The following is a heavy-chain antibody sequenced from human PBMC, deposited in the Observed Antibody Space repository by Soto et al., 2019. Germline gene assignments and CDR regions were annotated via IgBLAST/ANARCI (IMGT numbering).Heavy chain of an antibody. CDR1: GYTFTSYG. J-gene: IGHJ3*02. CDR3: ARVGVSIQRELLNAFVI. CDR2: ISAYNGNT. V-gene: IGHV1-18*01. D-gene: IGHD1-1*01. Sequence: ASVKVSCKASGYTFTSYGISWVRQAPGQGLEWMGWISAYNGNTNYAQKLQGRVTMTTDTSTSTAYMELRSLRSDDTAVYYCARVGVSIQRELLNAFVIRCQATMVTVSS.